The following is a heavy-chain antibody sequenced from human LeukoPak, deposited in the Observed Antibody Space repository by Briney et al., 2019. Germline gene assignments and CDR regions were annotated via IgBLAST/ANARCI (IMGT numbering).Heavy chain of an antibody. CDR2: MNPNSGNT. Sequence: ASVKVSCKASGYTFTSYDINWVQQATGQGLEWMGWMNPNSGNTGYAQKFQGRVTITADESTSTAYMELSSLRSEDTAVYYCARGISIAARPGVPNWFDPWGQGTLVTVSS. D-gene: IGHD6-6*01. CDR1: GYTFTSYD. CDR3: ARGISIAARPGVPNWFDP. J-gene: IGHJ5*02. V-gene: IGHV1-8*01.